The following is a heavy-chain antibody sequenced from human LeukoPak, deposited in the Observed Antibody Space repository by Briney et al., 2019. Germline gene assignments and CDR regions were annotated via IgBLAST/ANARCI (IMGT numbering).Heavy chain of an antibody. J-gene: IGHJ4*02. V-gene: IGHV3-33*01. CDR2: IWDDGSNK. D-gene: IGHD5-12*01. CDR1: GFTFSSYG. Sequence: GGSLRLSCAASGFTFSSYGMHWVRQAPGKGLEWVAVIWDDGSNKYYADSVKGRFTISRDNSKNTLYLQMNSLRAEDTAVYYCARDRLDGTYFDYWGQGTLVTVSS. CDR3: ARDRLDGTYFDY.